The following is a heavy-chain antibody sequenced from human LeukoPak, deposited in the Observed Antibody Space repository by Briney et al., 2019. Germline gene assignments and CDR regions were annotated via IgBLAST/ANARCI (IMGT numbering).Heavy chain of an antibody. V-gene: IGHV4-4*07. CDR1: GGSISSYY. CDR3: AREKGSGSYWGYYYYYMDV. J-gene: IGHJ6*03. D-gene: IGHD3-10*01. CDR2: IYTSGST. Sequence: PSETLSLTCTVSGGSISSYYWSWIRQPAGKGLEWIGRIYTSGSTNYNPSLKSRVTMSVDTSKNQFSLKLSSVTAADTAVYYCAREKGSGSYWGYYYYYMDVWGKGTTVTISS.